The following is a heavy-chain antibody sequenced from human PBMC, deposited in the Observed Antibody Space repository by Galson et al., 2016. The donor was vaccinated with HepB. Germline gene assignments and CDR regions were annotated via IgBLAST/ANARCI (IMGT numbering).Heavy chain of an antibody. D-gene: IGHD2-2*01. CDR1: GYTFGSYG. CDR2: ISGHNGDR. CDR3: ARVGCRGSSCYEYRYFDR. J-gene: IGHJ2*01. Sequence: SVKVSCKAEGYTFGSYGVTWVRQAPGQGLEWMGWISGHNGDRKYEPMFQDRLTMTTDTSPGTAYMELRNLRSDDTAVYYCARVGCRGSSCYEYRYFDRWGRGTLVSVSS. V-gene: IGHV1-18*01.